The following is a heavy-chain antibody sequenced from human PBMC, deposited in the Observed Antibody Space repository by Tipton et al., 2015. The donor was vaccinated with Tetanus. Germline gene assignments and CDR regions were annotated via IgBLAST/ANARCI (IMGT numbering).Heavy chain of an antibody. CDR1: GFTFSSYA. D-gene: IGHD3-22*01. J-gene: IGHJ4*02. V-gene: IGHV3-23*01. CDR2: ISGSGGST. CDR3: AKTGGVIRVFLSY. Sequence: SLRLSCAASGFTFSSYAMSWVRQAPGKGLEWVSAISGSGGSTYYADSVKGRFTISRDNSKNTLYLQMNSLRAEDTAVYYCAKTGGVIRVFLSYWGQGTLVTVSS.